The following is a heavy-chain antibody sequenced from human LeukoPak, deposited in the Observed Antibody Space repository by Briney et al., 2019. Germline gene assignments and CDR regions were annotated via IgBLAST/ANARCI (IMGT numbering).Heavy chain of an antibody. D-gene: IGHD2-15*01. V-gene: IGHV4-59*11. CDR2: ISNSGST. CDR1: GGSISSHY. Sequence: SETLSLTCTVSGGSISSHYWTWIRQSPVKGLEWTGDISNSGSTSDNPSLKSRVTISIDPSKNQFSLKLSSVTAADTAVYYCGRDALVGYFSYYYMDVWGKGTTVTVSS. J-gene: IGHJ6*03. CDR3: GRDALVGYFSYYYMDV.